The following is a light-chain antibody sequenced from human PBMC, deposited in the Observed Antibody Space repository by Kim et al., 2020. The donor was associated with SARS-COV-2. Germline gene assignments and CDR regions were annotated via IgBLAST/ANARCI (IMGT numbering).Light chain of an antibody. CDR3: QQAFSVPYT. Sequence: ASVGDRVTITCRASPDIGYWLAWYQQKPGKAPILLIYGATTLQDGVPSRFSGSGFGTDFTLTISSLRSEDSATYFCQQAFSVPYTFGQGTKVDIK. CDR2: GAT. J-gene: IGKJ2*01. V-gene: IGKV1D-12*01. CDR1: PDIGYW.